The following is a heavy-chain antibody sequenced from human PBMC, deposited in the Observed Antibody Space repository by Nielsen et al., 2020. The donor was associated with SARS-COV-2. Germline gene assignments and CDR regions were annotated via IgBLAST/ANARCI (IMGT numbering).Heavy chain of an antibody. Sequence: GESLKISCAASGFTFSDYYMSWIRQAPGKGLEWVSYISSSSSYTNYADSVKGRFTISRDNAKNSLYLQMTSLRAEDTAVYYCAREGIAAAGTGGFDYWGQGTLVTVSS. CDR2: ISSSSSYT. V-gene: IGHV3-11*05. J-gene: IGHJ4*02. D-gene: IGHD6-13*01. CDR3: AREGIAAAGTGGFDY. CDR1: GFTFSDYY.